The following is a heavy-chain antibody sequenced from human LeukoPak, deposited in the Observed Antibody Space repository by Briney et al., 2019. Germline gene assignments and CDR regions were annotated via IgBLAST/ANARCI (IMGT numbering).Heavy chain of an antibody. D-gene: IGHD3-10*01. V-gene: IGHV4-34*01. CDR1: GGSFSGYY. Sequence: PSETLSLTCAVHGGSFSGYYWSWIRQPPGKGLEWIGEINHSGSTNYNPSLKSRVTISVDTSKNQFSLKLSSVTAADTAVYYCARRGGYYGSGSYSGRYYYYYMDVWGKGTTVTVSS. CDR2: INHSGST. CDR3: ARRGGYYGSGSYSGRYYYYYMDV. J-gene: IGHJ6*03.